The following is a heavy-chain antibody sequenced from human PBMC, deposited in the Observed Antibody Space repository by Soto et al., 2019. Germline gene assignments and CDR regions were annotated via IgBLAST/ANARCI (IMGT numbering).Heavy chain of an antibody. D-gene: IGHD3-3*01. CDR1: GFTFSSYS. V-gene: IGHV3-21*01. J-gene: IGHJ5*02. Sequence: PGGSLRLSCAASGFTFSSYSMNWVRQAPGKGLEWVSSISSSSSYIYYADSVKGRFTISRDNAKNSLYLQMNSLRAEDTAVYYCARDPYLLQYYVPDNWFDPWGQGTLVTVSS. CDR3: ARDPYLLQYYVPDNWFDP. CDR2: ISSSSSYI.